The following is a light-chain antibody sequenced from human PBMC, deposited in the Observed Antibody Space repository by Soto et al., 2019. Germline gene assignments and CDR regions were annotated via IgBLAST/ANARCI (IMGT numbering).Light chain of an antibody. CDR1: QSVSSNY. CDR2: GAS. J-gene: IGKJ3*01. CDR3: QQFGSSPLFT. V-gene: IGKV3-20*01. Sequence: EIVLTQSPGTLSLSPGERATLSCRASQSVSSNYIAWYQQKPGQAPRLLIYGASSRATGIPDRFSGSGSGTDFMLTISRLEPEDFAVYYCQQFGSSPLFTFGPGTKVDIK.